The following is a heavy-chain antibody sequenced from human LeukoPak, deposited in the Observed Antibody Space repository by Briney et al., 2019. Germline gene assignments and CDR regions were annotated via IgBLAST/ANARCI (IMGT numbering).Heavy chain of an antibody. CDR2: MNPNSGNT. D-gene: IGHD3-10*01. CDR3: ARGSFTMVRGVIINLRRVPQKYYFDY. V-gene: IGHV1-8*01. Sequence: ASVKVSCKASGYTFTSYDINWVRQATGQGLEWMGWMNPNSGNTGYAQKFQGRVTMTRNTSISTAYMEQSSLRSEDTAVYYCARGSFTMVRGVIINLRRVPQKYYFDYWGQGTLVTVSS. J-gene: IGHJ4*02. CDR1: GYTFTSYD.